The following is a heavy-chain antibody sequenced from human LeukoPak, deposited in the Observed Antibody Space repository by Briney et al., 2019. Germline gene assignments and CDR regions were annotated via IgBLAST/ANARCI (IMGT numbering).Heavy chain of an antibody. D-gene: IGHD5-12*01. J-gene: IGHJ4*02. V-gene: IGHV4-59*01. CDR1: GGSITSYY. CDR2: IYYSGTT. Sequence: SETLSLTCTVSGGSITSYYWSWIRQPPGKGLEWIGYIYYSGTTNYNPSLKSRFTISVDTSKKQFSLKLTSVTTADTAMYYCARSPSQSGYVLEYLDYWGQGTLITVSS. CDR3: ARSPSQSGYVLEYLDY.